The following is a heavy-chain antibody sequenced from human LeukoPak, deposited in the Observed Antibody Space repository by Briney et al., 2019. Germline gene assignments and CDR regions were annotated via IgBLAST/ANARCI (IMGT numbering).Heavy chain of an antibody. Sequence: PGGSLRLSCAASGFTFSNYAMHWVRQAPGKGLEWVAVISYDGSKKYYADSVKGRFTISRDNSKNTLYLQLNSLRAEDTAVYYCARGPVVVVTTWPYYYYYMDVWGKGTTVTISS. CDR1: GFTFSNYA. CDR2: ISYDGSKK. D-gene: IGHD2-15*01. CDR3: ARGPVVVVTTWPYYYYYMDV. V-gene: IGHV3-30*04. J-gene: IGHJ6*03.